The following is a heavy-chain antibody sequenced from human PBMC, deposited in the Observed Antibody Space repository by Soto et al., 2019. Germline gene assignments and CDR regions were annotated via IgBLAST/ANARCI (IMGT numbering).Heavy chain of an antibody. V-gene: IGHV1-46*01. Sequence: ASVKVSCKASGYTFTSYYMHWVRQAPGQGLEWMGIINPSGGSTSYAQKFQGRVTMTRDTSTSTVYMELSSLRSEDTAVYYCARALHTQGRWNRPYFDYWGQGTLVTVSS. J-gene: IGHJ4*02. CDR2: INPSGGST. CDR3: ARALHTQGRWNRPYFDY. CDR1: GYTFTSYY. D-gene: IGHD1-1*01.